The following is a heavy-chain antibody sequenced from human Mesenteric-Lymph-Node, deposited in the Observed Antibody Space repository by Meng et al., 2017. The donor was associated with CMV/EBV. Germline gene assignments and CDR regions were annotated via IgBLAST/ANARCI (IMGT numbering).Heavy chain of an antibody. J-gene: IGHJ5*02. V-gene: IGHV4-39*07. CDR3: ARQVTVAGRGWFDP. CDR2: ILHSEYT. CDR1: GCSIGSDSSY. Sequence: GSLRLSCSVSGCSIGSDSSYWGWIRQSPGKGLEWIGSILHSEYTYYNPSLRSRVTLSVDTSKNQFSLRVSSVTAADTAVYYCARQVTVAGRGWFDPWGQGTLVTVSS. D-gene: IGHD6-19*01.